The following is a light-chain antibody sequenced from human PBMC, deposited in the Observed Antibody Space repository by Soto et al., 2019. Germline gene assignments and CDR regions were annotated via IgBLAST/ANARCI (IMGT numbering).Light chain of an antibody. Sequence: QSVLTQPPSVSAPPGQKVPISCSGSSSNIGNNYVSWYQQVPGAAPKLVIYDNNKRPSGIPDRFSGSKSGTSATLGITGLQTGDEADYYCGTWDSSLSAVFGTGTKVTVL. CDR3: GTWDSSLSAV. CDR2: DNN. CDR1: SSNIGNNY. J-gene: IGLJ1*01. V-gene: IGLV1-51*01.